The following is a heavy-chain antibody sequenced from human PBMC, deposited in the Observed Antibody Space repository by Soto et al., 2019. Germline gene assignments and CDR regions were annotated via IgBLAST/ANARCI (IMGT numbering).Heavy chain of an antibody. CDR1: GYTFTSYG. CDR2: INAGNGNT. J-gene: IGHJ6*02. Sequence: VASVKVSCKASGYTFTSYGIHWVRQAPGQRLEWTGWINAGNGNTKYSEKFQGRVTITRDTSASTAYLELSSLRSEDTAVYYCARDPNDSSAYYHHYYYGTDLCGQGTTVTVS. V-gene: IGHV1-3*01. CDR3: ARDPNDSSAYYHHYYYGTDL. D-gene: IGHD3-22*01.